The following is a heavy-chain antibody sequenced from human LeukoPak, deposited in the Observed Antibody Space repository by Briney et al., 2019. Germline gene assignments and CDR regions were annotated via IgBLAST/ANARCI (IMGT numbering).Heavy chain of an antibody. CDR3: ARGCSGGSCYRAFDI. V-gene: IGHV3-64*01. CDR1: GRTFSSYA. Sequence: GGSLRLSCAASGRTFSSYAMHWVRQAPGKGLEYVSAISSNGGSTYYANSVKGRFTISRDNSKNTLYLQMGSLRAEDMAVYYCARGCSGGSCYRAFDIWGQGTMVTVSS. CDR2: ISSNGGST. J-gene: IGHJ3*02. D-gene: IGHD2-15*01.